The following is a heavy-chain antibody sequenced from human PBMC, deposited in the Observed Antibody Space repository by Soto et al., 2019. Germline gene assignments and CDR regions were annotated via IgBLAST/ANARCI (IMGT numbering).Heavy chain of an antibody. CDR3: AKVLTGYYYYFEY. Sequence: GGSLRLSCAASGFTFSSYAMIWVRQAPGKGLEWVSGVGGSCEYTFYADSVKGRFTISRDNSKNTVYLQISSLRAEDTAVYYCAKVLTGYYYYFEYWGQGTLVTVSS. D-gene: IGHD3-9*01. V-gene: IGHV3-23*01. J-gene: IGHJ4*02. CDR1: GFTFSSYA. CDR2: VGGSCEYT.